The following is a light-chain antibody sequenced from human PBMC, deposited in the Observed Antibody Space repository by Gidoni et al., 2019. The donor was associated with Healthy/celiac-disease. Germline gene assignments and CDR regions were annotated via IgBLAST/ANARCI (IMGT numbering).Light chain of an antibody. V-gene: IGKV1-5*03. CDR2: KAS. CDR3: QEYNSYWHT. CDR1: QNIVTW. Sequence: DIQMTQSPTTLSASVGDRVTITCRASQNIVTWLAWYQQKPGKSPKLLIYKASSLESGVPSRISGSGSGTEFTLTISSLQPDDFATYYCQEYNSYWHTFGGGTKVEIK. J-gene: IGKJ4*01.